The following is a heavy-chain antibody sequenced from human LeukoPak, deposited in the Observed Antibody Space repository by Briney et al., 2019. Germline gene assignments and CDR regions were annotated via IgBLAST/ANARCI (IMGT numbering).Heavy chain of an antibody. Sequence: GGSLRLSCAASGFTFSTYGMNWVRQAPGKGLEWVSGISPSGGITYYTDSVKGRFTISRDNSKHTVSLQMNSLRGEDTAVYYCAKDLLRWSFDYWGQGTLVTVSS. J-gene: IGHJ4*02. D-gene: IGHD4-23*01. V-gene: IGHV3-23*01. CDR3: AKDLLRWSFDY. CDR1: GFTFSTYG. CDR2: ISPSGGIT.